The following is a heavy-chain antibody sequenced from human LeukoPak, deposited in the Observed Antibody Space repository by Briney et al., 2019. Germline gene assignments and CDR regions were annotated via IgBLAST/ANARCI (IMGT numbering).Heavy chain of an antibody. CDR1: GGSISSYY. D-gene: IGHD4-11*01. J-gene: IGHJ6*03. CDR2: VDHTGST. Sequence: SETLSLTCTVSGGSISSYYWSWVRQPPGKGLEWIGYVDHTGSTKFNPSLNGRVSISRDTSKNFFSLRLRSVTAADTAVYFCARGRVSSSTWYSTYYYFFYMDFWGKGTTVTVSS. CDR3: ARGRVSSSTWYSTYYYFFYMDF. V-gene: IGHV4-59*01.